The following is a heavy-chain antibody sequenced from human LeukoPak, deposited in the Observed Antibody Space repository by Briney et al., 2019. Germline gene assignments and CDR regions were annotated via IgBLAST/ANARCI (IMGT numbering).Heavy chain of an antibody. Sequence: PGGSLRLSCAASGFTFSDYYMSWIRQAPGKGLEWVSYISTTSSYTNYADSVKGRFTISRDNAKNSLYLQMNSLRAEDTAVYYCARRPEAGWFDPWGQGTLVTVSS. J-gene: IGHJ5*02. CDR1: GFTFSDYY. CDR2: ISTTSSYT. CDR3: ARRPEAGWFDP. V-gene: IGHV3-11*03. D-gene: IGHD6-13*01.